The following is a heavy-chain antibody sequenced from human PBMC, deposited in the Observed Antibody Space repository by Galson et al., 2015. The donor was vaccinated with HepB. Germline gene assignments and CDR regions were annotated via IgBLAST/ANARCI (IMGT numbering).Heavy chain of an antibody. J-gene: IGHJ4*02. CDR3: ARDIDWNVDY. V-gene: IGHV1-18*04. CDR1: GYTFINYA. Sequence: SVQVSCKASGYTFINYAFSWLRQVPGQGLEWMGWIHAKNGNRHFAQRLQGRVTLTIDTSTSTAYMELRSLRSDDTAVYYCARDIDWNVDYCGQGTLVTVSS. D-gene: IGHD3-9*01. CDR2: IHAKNGNR.